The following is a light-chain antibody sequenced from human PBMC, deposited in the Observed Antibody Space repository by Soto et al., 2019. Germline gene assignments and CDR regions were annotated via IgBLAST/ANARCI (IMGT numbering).Light chain of an antibody. V-gene: IGLV2-14*03. CDR3: SSYTSSSTRV. Sequence: QSALTQPASVSGSPGESITISCTGTSSDVGAYDYVSWYQQHPDKAPKLIIYEVSHRPSGVSNRFSGSKSVNTATLTISGLQAEDEADYYRSSYTSSSTRVFGTGTKVTVL. J-gene: IGLJ1*01. CDR2: EVS. CDR1: SSDVGAYDY.